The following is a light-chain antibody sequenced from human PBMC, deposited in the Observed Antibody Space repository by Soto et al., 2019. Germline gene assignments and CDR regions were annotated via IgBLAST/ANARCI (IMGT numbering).Light chain of an antibody. CDR3: QQYNDNWT. CDR1: QSISSW. CDR2: KAS. Sequence: DIQMTQSPSTLSASVGDRVTITCRTSQSISSWLAWYQQKPGTAPKLLIYKASTLQSGVPSWFSGSGSGTEFTLTISSLQPDDSATYYCQQYNDNWTFGQGTKVEIK. J-gene: IGKJ1*01. V-gene: IGKV1-5*03.